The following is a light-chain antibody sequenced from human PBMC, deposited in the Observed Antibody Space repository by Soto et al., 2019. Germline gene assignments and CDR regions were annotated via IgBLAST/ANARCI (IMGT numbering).Light chain of an antibody. V-gene: IGKV1-12*01. Sequence: DIQMTQSPSSVSASVGDRSTITCRSIQGISSWLAWYQQKPGKAPKLLIYAASSLESGVPSRFSGSGSGTDFTLTISCLQSEDFATYYCQQYYSYPLFTFGPGTKVDIK. CDR2: AAS. CDR1: QGISSW. CDR3: QQYYSYPLFT. J-gene: IGKJ3*01.